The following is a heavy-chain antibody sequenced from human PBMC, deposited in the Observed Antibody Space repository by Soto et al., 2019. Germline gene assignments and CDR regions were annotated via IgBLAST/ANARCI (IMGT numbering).Heavy chain of an antibody. CDR2: ISYDGSNK. CDR1: GFTFSSYG. CDR3: AKVRSPWNGMDV. J-gene: IGHJ6*02. Sequence: QVQLVESGGGVVQPGRSLRLSCAASGFTFSSYGVHWVRQAPGKGLEWVAVISYDGSNKYYADSVKGRFTISRDNSKNTLYLQMNSLRAEDTAVYYCAKVRSPWNGMDVWGQGTTVTVSS. V-gene: IGHV3-30*18. D-gene: IGHD3-3*01.